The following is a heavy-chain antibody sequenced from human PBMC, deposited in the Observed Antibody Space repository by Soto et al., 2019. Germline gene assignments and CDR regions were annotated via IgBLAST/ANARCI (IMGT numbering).Heavy chain of an antibody. CDR3: AKVPYDFWSGYYLGGAFDI. CDR2: ISGSGGST. J-gene: IGHJ3*02. CDR1: GFTFSSYA. D-gene: IGHD3-3*01. Sequence: GGSLRLSCAASGFTFSSYAMSWVRQAPGKGLEWVSAISGSGGSTYYADSVKGRFTISRDNSKNTLYLQMNSLRAEDTAVYYCAKVPYDFWSGYYLGGAFDIWGQGTVVTVSS. V-gene: IGHV3-23*01.